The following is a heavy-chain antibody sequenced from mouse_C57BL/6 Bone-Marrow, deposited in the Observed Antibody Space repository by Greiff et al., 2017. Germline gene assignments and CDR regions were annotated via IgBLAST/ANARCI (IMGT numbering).Heavy chain of an antibody. J-gene: IGHJ4*01. CDR2: IHPNSGST. CDR3: ATYAESMDY. V-gene: IGHV1-64*01. Sequence: VQLQQSGAELVKPGASVKLSCKASGYTFTSYWMHWVKQRPGQGLEWIGMIHPNSGSTNYNEKFKSKATLTVDKSSSTAYMRLSSLTSEDSSGYEYATYAESMDYWGQGTSVTVSS. D-gene: IGHD1-1*01. CDR1: GYTFTSYW.